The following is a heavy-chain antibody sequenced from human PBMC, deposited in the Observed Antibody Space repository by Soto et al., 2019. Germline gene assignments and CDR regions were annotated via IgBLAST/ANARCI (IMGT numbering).Heavy chain of an antibody. CDR2: MNPLNGDT. CDR3: ARGNSGAFDI. Sequence: QVQLVQSGAEVKKPGASVKVSCKASGYTLTTYSMHWVRQAPGQRLEWMGWMNPLNGDTKYSQRFQGRLTIIRDTSASTAYMELSSLISEDTAISYCARGNSGAFDICGQGTRVTVSS. V-gene: IGHV1-3*01. J-gene: IGHJ3*02. D-gene: IGHD6-19*01. CDR1: GYTLTTYS.